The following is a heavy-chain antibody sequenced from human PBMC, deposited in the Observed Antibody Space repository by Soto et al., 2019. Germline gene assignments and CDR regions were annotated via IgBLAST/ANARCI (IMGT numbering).Heavy chain of an antibody. CDR3: ARGTGSYQQEYYFDY. Sequence: QVQLQESSPGLVKPSQTLSLTCTVSGGSISSGGYYWSWIRQHPGKGLEWIGYIYYSGSTYYNPSLKSRVTISVDTSKNQFSLKLSSVTAADTAVYYCARGTGSYQQEYYFDYWGQGTLVTVSS. J-gene: IGHJ4*02. D-gene: IGHD1-26*01. CDR1: GGSISSGGYY. CDR2: IYYSGST. V-gene: IGHV4-31*03.